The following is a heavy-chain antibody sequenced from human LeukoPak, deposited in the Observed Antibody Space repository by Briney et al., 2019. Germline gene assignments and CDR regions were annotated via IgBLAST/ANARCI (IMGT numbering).Heavy chain of an antibody. Sequence: PGGSLRLSCAASGFTFSSYIMNWVRQAPGKGLEWVSAISGSGGSTYYADSVKGRFTISRDNSKNTLYLQMNSLRAEDTAVYYCAKDREVRGVLPYYFDYWGQGTLVTVSS. J-gene: IGHJ4*02. V-gene: IGHV3-23*01. D-gene: IGHD3-10*01. CDR1: GFTFSSYI. CDR2: ISGSGGST. CDR3: AKDREVRGVLPYYFDY.